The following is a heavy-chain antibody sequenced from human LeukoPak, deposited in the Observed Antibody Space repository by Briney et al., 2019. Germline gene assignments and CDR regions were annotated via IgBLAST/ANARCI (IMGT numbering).Heavy chain of an antibody. CDR3: AKDLVVVPTGPDD. CDR1: GFTFSNYA. CDR2: ISGGGGST. Sequence: GGSLRLSCAASGFTFSNYAMNWVRQAPGKGLEWVSGISGGGGSTHYADSVNGRFTISRDNSKNTLYLQMNSLRAEDTAVYYCAKDLVVVPTGPDDWGQGTLVTVSS. D-gene: IGHD2-2*01. J-gene: IGHJ4*02. V-gene: IGHV3-23*01.